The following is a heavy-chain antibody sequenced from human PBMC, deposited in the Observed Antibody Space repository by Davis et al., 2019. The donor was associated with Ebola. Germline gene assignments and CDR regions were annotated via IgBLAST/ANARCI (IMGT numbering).Heavy chain of an antibody. CDR1: GYSFTNYW. CDR3: ARPGTAGTVDGFDI. Sequence: GESLKISCKGSGYSFTNYWIAWVRQLPGKGLEWMGVIYPGDSDTRYSPSFKGQVTISADKSINTAYLQWNSLKASDTAMYYCARPGTAGTVDGFDIWGQGTMVTVSS. CDR2: IYPGDSDT. D-gene: IGHD1-1*01. J-gene: IGHJ3*02. V-gene: IGHV5-51*01.